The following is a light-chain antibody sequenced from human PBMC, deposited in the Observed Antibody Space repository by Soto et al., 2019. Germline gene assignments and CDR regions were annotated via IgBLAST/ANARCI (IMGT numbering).Light chain of an antibody. CDR1: QDINNY. CDR3: HQYDSLPPT. Sequence: DIQMSQCRSSLSPSXVDRVTISXXASQDINNYLNWYQQKPGKAPKLLIFDATNLETGVPSRFSGSGSRTHYSLTIISLQPEDFATYYCHQYDSLPPTFGQGTRLEIK. J-gene: IGKJ5*01. CDR2: DAT. V-gene: IGKV1-33*01.